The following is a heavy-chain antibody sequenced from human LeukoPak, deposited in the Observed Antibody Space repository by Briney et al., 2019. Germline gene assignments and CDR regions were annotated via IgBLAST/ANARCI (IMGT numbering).Heavy chain of an antibody. D-gene: IGHD6-13*01. CDR3: ARVRPPYSSSWYFWFDP. J-gene: IGHJ5*02. CDR2: ISSSSSYI. CDR1: GFIFSSYS. V-gene: IGHV3-21*01. Sequence: GGSLRLSCAASGFIFSSYSMNWVRQAPGKGLEWVSSISSSSSYIYYADSVRGRFTISRDNAKNSLYLQMNSLRAEDTAVYYCARVRPPYSSSWYFWFDPWGQGTLVTVSS.